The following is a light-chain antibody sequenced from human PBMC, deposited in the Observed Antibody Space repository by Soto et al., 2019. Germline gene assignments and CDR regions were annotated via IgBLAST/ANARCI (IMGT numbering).Light chain of an antibody. V-gene: IGKV1-5*03. CDR3: QQYQSYPYT. Sequence: DIQMTQSPSTLSASVGDRVTITCRASQSISSWLAWYQQRPGRAPKVLIYRASSLESGVPPRFSGSGSGTEFTLAISRLQPDDFATYYCQQYQSYPYTFGQGTKLEIK. CDR1: QSISSW. J-gene: IGKJ2*01. CDR2: RAS.